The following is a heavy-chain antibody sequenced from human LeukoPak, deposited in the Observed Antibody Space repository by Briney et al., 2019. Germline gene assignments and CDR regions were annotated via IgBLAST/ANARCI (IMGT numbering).Heavy chain of an antibody. Sequence: GGSLRLSCAASGFPFTNAWMNWVRQAPGKGLEWVSTISGGGGSTYYADSVKGRFTISRDNSKNTLYLQVNSLGAEDTAVYYCAKGGKWDVTPFDYWGQGTLVTVSS. CDR1: GFPFTNAW. CDR3: AKGGKWDVTPFDY. V-gene: IGHV3-23*01. CDR2: ISGGGGST. D-gene: IGHD1-26*01. J-gene: IGHJ4*02.